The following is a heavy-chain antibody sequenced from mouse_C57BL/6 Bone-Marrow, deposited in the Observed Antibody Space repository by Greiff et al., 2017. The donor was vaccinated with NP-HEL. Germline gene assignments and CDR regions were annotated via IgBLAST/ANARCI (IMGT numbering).Heavy chain of an antibody. J-gene: IGHJ2*01. D-gene: IGHD1-1*01. CDR1: GFTFTSYG. Sequence: EVMLVESGGDLVKPGGSLKLSCAASGFTFTSYGMSWVRQTPDKRLEWVATISSGGSYTSYPGSVKGRFTISRDNAKNTLYLQMSSLKSEDTAMYNYARRTLFYGSSGDYWGQGTTLTVSS. CDR2: ISSGGSYT. V-gene: IGHV5-6*02. CDR3: ARRTLFYGSSGDY.